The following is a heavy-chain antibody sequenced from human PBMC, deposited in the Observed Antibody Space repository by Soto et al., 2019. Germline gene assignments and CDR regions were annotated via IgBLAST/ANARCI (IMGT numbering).Heavy chain of an antibody. CDR1: GFTVSSNY. J-gene: IGHJ3*02. CDR3: ARDLHIEAFDI. D-gene: IGHD2-21*01. Sequence: GGSLRLSCAASGFTVSSNYMIWVRQAPGKGLEWVSVIYSGGSTYYADSVKGRFTISRDNSKNTLYLQMNSLRAEDTAVYYCARDLHIEAFDIWGQGTMVTVSS. CDR2: IYSGGST. V-gene: IGHV3-66*01.